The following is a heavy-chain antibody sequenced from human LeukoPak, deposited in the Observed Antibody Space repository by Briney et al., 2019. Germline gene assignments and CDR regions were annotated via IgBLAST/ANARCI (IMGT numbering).Heavy chain of an antibody. CDR3: ARLRSGSFYYFDS. V-gene: IGHV4-59*08. CDR2: IYDSGST. J-gene: IGHJ4*02. D-gene: IGHD3-10*01. CDR1: GGSISSYY. Sequence: SETLSLTCTVSGGSISSYYWSWIRQPPGKGLEWIGYIYDSGSTNYNPSLKSRVTISVDTSKNHFSLKLSSVTAADTAVYYCARLRSGSFYYFDSWGQGTLVTVSS.